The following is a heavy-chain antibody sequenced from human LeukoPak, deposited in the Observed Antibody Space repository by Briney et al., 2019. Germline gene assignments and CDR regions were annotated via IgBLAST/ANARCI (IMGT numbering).Heavy chain of an antibody. CDR3: AIMHPYYDGSGYWVQ. J-gene: IGHJ4*02. CDR1: GFTFSGYA. CDR2: ISTSGGSS. D-gene: IGHD3-22*01. Sequence: GESLRLSCAASGFTFSGYAMSWVRQAPGKGLVWVSGISTSGGSSSYADSVKGRFTISRDNPRNTLYMQMNSLRAEDTALYYCAIMHPYYDGSGYWVQWGQGTLVTVSS. V-gene: IGHV3-23*01.